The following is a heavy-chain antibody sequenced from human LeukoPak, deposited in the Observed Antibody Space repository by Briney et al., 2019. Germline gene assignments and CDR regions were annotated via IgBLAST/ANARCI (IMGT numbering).Heavy chain of an antibody. CDR3: ARGTEAGEFDY. Sequence: SETLSLTCTVSGGSISSSSYYWGWIRQPPGKGLEWIGSIYYSGSTYYNPSLKSRVTISVDTSKNQFSLKLSSVTAADTAVYYCARGTEAGEFDYWGQGTLVTVSS. CDR1: GGSISSSSYY. J-gene: IGHJ4*02. V-gene: IGHV4-39*07. D-gene: IGHD1-26*01. CDR2: IYYSGST.